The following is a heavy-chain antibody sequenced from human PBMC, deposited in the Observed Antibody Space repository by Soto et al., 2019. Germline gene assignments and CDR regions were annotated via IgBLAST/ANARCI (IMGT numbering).Heavy chain of an antibody. J-gene: IGHJ4*02. Sequence: SETLSLTGTVSGGSISSYYWSWIRQPPGKGLELIGYIYYSGSTNYNPSLKSRVTISVDTSKNQFSLKLSSVTAADTAVYYCARARYYDSSGYFDYWGQGTLVTVSS. CDR1: GGSISSYY. V-gene: IGHV4-59*01. CDR2: IYYSGST. D-gene: IGHD3-22*01. CDR3: ARARYYDSSGYFDY.